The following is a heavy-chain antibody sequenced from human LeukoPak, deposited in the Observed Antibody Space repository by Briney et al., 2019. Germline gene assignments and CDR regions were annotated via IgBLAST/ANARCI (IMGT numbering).Heavy chain of an antibody. CDR1: GFTFSTYG. Sequence: PGGSLRLSCAASGFTFSTYGMNWVRQAPGKGLEWVAFIRYDGSDKYYADSVKGRFTISRDNSKNTLYLQMNSLRPEDTAVYYCAKRQCGVGICYGVDYWGQGTLVTVSS. J-gene: IGHJ4*02. D-gene: IGHD2-15*01. CDR2: IRYDGSDK. V-gene: IGHV3-30*02. CDR3: AKRQCGVGICYGVDY.